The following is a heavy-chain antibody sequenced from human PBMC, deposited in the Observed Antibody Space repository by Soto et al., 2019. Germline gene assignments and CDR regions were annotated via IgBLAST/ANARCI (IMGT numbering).Heavy chain of an antibody. J-gene: IGHJ4*02. D-gene: IGHD6-13*01. Sequence: SETLSLTCTVSGGSVSSGSYYWSWIRQPPGKGLEWIGYIYYSGSTNYNPSLKSRVTISVDTSKNQFSLKLSSVTAADTAVYYCARVEIAAAGYFDYWGQGTLVTVSS. V-gene: IGHV4-61*01. CDR1: GGSVSSGSYY. CDR2: IYYSGST. CDR3: ARVEIAAAGYFDY.